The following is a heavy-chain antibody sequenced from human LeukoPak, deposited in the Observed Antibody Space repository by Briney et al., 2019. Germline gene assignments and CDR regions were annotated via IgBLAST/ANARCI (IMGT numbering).Heavy chain of an antibody. CDR3: ARDYGDYFRWFDP. J-gene: IGHJ5*02. D-gene: IGHD4-17*01. Sequence: SQTLSLTRTVSGDSLSSGGYHWTWIRQHPGKGLERIGYISYSGSTYYNPSLKSRINISMDTSKNQFSLSLTSVTAADTAVYYCARDYGDYFRWFDPWGQGTLVTVSS. CDR1: GDSLSSGGYH. CDR2: ISYSGST. V-gene: IGHV4-31*03.